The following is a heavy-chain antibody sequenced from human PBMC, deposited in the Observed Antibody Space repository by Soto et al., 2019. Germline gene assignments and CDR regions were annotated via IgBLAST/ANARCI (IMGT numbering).Heavy chain of an antibody. CDR2: ISSSGYI. Sequence: GSLRLSCAASGFSISDHYINWVRQAPGKRLEWLSSISSSGYIFSTDSVRGRFTISRDNAKNSVYLQINSLRAEDTAVYFCARDCSGGSCYPGMDVWGQGTTVTVSS. V-gene: IGHV3-21*01. J-gene: IGHJ6*02. D-gene: IGHD2-15*01. CDR1: GFSISDHY. CDR3: ARDCSGGSCYPGMDV.